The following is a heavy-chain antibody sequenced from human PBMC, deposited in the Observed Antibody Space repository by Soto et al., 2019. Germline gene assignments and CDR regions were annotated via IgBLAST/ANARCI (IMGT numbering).Heavy chain of an antibody. D-gene: IGHD6-13*01. V-gene: IGHV3-23*01. J-gene: IGHJ4*02. CDR3: AKGVTAAAGTGLDY. CDR1: GFTFISYA. CDR2: ISGSGGNT. Sequence: GGSLRLSCGASGFTFISYAMTWVRQAPGKGLERVSTISGSGGNTYYADSVKGRFTISRDNSKNTLYLQMNSLRAEDTAVYYCAKGVTAAAGTGLDYWGQGTLVTVSS.